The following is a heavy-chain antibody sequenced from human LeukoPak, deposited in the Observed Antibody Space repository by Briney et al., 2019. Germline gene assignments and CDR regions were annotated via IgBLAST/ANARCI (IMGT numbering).Heavy chain of an antibody. CDR2: IYWNDDT. CDR3: AHSMDYYYYYMDV. V-gene: IGHV2-5*01. J-gene: IGHJ6*03. CDR1: GFSPSTSGVG. Sequence: SGPTLVKPTQTLTLTFTFSGFSPSTSGVGGGCIRQPPGKALEWLALIYWNDDTSYRPSLQRRLTITKDTSKNPVVLTMTNLDPVDTATYYCAHSMDYYYYYMDVWGKGTTVTVSS.